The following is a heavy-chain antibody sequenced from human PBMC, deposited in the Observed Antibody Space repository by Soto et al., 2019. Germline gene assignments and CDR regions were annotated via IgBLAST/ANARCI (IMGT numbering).Heavy chain of an antibody. CDR2: IIPIFGTA. CDR3: ARVMVRGVIIAYYYGMDV. D-gene: IGHD3-10*01. CDR1: GGTFSSYA. Sequence: GASVKVSCKASGGTFSSYAISWVRQAPGQGLEWMGGIIPIFGTANYAQKFQGRVTITADESTSTAYMELSSLRSEDTAVYYCARVMVRGVIIAYYYGMDVWGQGTLVTVSS. V-gene: IGHV1-69*13. J-gene: IGHJ6*02.